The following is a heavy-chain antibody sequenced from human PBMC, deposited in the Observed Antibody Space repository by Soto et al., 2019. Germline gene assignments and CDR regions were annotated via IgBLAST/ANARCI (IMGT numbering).Heavy chain of an antibody. CDR1: GDSVSSNSAA. D-gene: IGHD3-3*01. V-gene: IGHV6-1*01. J-gene: IGHJ6*02. CDR2: TYYRSKWYN. CDR3: ARMLEYYDLWSGIDYYYYYGMDV. Sequence: PSQTLSLTCVISGDSVSSNSAAWNWIRQSPSRGLEWLGRTYYRSKWYNDYAVSVKSRITINPDTSKNQFSLQLNSVTPEDTAVYYCARMLEYYDLWSGIDYYYYYGMDVWGQGTTVTVSS.